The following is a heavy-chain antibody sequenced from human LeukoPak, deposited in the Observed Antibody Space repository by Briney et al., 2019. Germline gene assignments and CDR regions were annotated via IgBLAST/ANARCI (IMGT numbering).Heavy chain of an antibody. D-gene: IGHD1-1*01. CDR1: GGSISSGGYY. CDR2: IYYSGST. V-gene: IGHV4-31*03. Sequence: SETLSLTCTVSGGSISSGGYYWSWIRQHPGKGLEWIGYIYYSGSTYCNPSLKSRVTISVDTSKNQFSLKLSSVTAADTAVYYCAREYMGGWFDPWGQGTLVTVSS. CDR3: AREYMGGWFDP. J-gene: IGHJ5*02.